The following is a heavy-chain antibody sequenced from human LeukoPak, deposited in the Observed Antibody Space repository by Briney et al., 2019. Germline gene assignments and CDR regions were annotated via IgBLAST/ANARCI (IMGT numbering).Heavy chain of an antibody. CDR1: GGSFSGYY. D-gene: IGHD3-3*01. CDR3: ARGDRDIDFWSGYWIDY. J-gene: IGHJ4*02. Sequence: SETLSLTCAVYGGSFSGYYWSWIRQPPGKGLEWIGESNHSGSTNYNPSLKSRVTISVDTSKNQFSLKLSSVTAADTAVYYCARGDRDIDFWSGYWIDYWGQGTLVTVSS. CDR2: SNHSGST. V-gene: IGHV4-34*01.